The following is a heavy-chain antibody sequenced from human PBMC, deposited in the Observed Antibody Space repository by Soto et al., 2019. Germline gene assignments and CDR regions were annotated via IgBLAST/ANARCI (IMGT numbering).Heavy chain of an antibody. CDR2: IYWDADR. CDR1: GFSLTTNGVA. J-gene: IGHJ4*02. CDR3: AHQKQTGYRLFDI. D-gene: IGHD5-18*01. V-gene: IGHV2-5*02. Sequence: QITLKESDPPVVKPTQTLTLTCTVSGFSLTTNGVAVGWIRQSPGQALEWLSLIYWDADRRYSPSLASRLTINKDASSHQVVLTMTHMHPLDSGTSFCAHQKQTGYRLFDIWGRATLVTVSS.